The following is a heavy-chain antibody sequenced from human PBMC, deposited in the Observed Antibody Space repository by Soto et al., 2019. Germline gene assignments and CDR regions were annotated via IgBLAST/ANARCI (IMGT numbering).Heavy chain of an antibody. D-gene: IGHD6-13*01. V-gene: IGHV1-18*01. CDR2: ISAYNGNT. CDR1: GYTFTSYG. J-gene: IGHJ4*02. Sequence: QVQLVQSGAEVKKPGASVKVSCKASGYTFTSYGISWVRQAPGQGLEWMGWISAYNGNTNYAQKLQGRVTMTTDTSTSTAYMELRSLRSDATAVYYGAIVWAAAGPFDSWGQGPLVTFSS. CDR3: AIVWAAAGPFDS.